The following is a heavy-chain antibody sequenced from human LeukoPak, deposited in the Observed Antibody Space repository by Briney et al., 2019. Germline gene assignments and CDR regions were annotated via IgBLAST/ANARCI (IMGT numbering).Heavy chain of an antibody. CDR1: GFTFSSYS. CDR3: ARGGYSSNWYHFDY. J-gene: IGHJ4*02. Sequence: PGGSLRLSCAASGFTFSSYSMNWVRQAPGKGLEWVSAISGSGGSTYYADSVKGRFTISRDNSKNTLYLQMNSLRAEDTAVYYCARGGYSSNWYHFDYWGQGTLVTVSS. D-gene: IGHD6-13*01. CDR2: ISGSGGST. V-gene: IGHV3-23*01.